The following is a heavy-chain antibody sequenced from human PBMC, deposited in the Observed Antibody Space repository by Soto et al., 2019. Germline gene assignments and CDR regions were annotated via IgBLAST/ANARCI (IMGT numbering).Heavy chain of an antibody. CDR2: IYYLGST. V-gene: IGHV4-59*01. D-gene: IGHD3-10*01. CDR3: ARDGYDGSGSPYPAY. CDR1: GGSMSEYF. Sequence: PSETLSLTCSVSGGSMSEYFWSWFRQSPGKGLELIGYIYYLGSTDYNPSLKSRVTISVDTSKRQFSLRLTSVTAADTAVYYCARDGYDGSGSPYPAYWGPGTQVSVS. J-gene: IGHJ4*02.